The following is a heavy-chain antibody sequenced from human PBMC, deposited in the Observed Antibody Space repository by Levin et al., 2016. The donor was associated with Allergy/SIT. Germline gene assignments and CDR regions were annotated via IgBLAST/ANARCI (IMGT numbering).Heavy chain of an antibody. D-gene: IGHD2-2*01. CDR3: ARGARGIVVVPAAPQDYYYYGMDV. Sequence: ASVKVSCKASGYTFTSYGISWVRQAPGQGLEWMGWISAYNGNTNYAQKLQGRVTMTTDTSTSTAYMELRSLRSDDTAVYYCARGARGIVVVPAAPQDYYYYGMDVWGQGTTVTVSS. J-gene: IGHJ6*02. CDR1: GYTFTSYG. V-gene: IGHV1-18*01. CDR2: ISAYNGNT.